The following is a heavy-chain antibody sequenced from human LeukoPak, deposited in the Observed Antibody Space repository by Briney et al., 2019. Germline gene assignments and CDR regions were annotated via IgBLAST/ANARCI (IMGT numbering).Heavy chain of an antibody. CDR2: ISTYNGNA. J-gene: IGHJ6*02. Sequence: VASVKVSCKASGYTFTSYGISWVRQAPGQGLEWMGWISTYNGNANYAQKLQDRVTMTTDTSTTTAYMELRSLRSDDTAVYYCASGHPTVTTWTWSYNYYYGMDVWGQGTTVTVSS. V-gene: IGHV1-18*01. CDR3: ASGHPTVTTWTWSYNYYYGMDV. CDR1: GYTFTSYG. D-gene: IGHD4-17*01.